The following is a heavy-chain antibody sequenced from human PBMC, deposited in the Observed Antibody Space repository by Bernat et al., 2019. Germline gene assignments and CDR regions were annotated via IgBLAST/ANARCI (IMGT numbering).Heavy chain of an antibody. J-gene: IGHJ6*02. CDR3: ARDPITYCSSTSCYGYYGMDV. Sequence: EVQLVESGGGLVQPGGSLRLSCAASGFTVSSNYMSWVRQAPGKGLEWVSVIYSGGSTYYADSVKGRFTISRVNSKNTLYLQMNSLRAEDTAVYYCARDPITYCSSTSCYGYYGMDVWGQGTTVTVSS. CDR1: GFTVSSNY. V-gene: IGHV3-66*01. CDR2: IYSGGST. D-gene: IGHD2-2*01.